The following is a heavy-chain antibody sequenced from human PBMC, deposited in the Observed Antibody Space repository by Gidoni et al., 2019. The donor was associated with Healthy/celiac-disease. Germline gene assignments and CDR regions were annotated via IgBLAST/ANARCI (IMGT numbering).Heavy chain of an antibody. CDR2: ISGSGGST. J-gene: IGHJ4*02. CDR3: AKGGRGYYNY. CDR1: GFTSSTYA. V-gene: IGHV3-23*01. Sequence: EVQLLESVGGLVQPGGSMRLSAADSGFTSSTYAMSWVRQAPGKGLEWVSAISGSGGSTYYADSAKGRFTISRDNAKNTLYLQMNSLRAEDTAVYYCAKGGRGYYNYWGQGTLVTVSS. D-gene: IGHD3-3*01.